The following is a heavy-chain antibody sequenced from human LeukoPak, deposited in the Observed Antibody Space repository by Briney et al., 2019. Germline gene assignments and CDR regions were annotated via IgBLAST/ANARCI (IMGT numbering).Heavy chain of an antibody. CDR3: ARDVYCSSTTCSYYFDY. J-gene: IGHJ4*02. Sequence: SVKVSCTASGGTFSSSAISWVRQAPGHGLEWMGGIIPIFGTANYAKKCQGRVTITADESTSTAYMELSSLRSEDTAVYYCARDVYCSSTTCSYYFDYWGQGTLVTVSS. D-gene: IGHD2-2*01. V-gene: IGHV1-69*13. CDR1: GGTFSSSA. CDR2: IIPIFGTA.